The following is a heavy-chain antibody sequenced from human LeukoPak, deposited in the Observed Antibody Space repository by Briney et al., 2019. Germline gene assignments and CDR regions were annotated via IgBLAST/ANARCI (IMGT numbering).Heavy chain of an antibody. CDR3: AGRGSSSGYSPLDY. Sequence: GGSLRLSCVASEFVFSSHAMSWVRQAPGQGLEWVSAISGSGGITYYADSMRGRFTISRDNSKNTLYLQMNSLRAEDTAVYYCAGRGSSSGYSPLDYWGQGTLVPVSS. D-gene: IGHD3-22*01. CDR2: ISGSGGIT. V-gene: IGHV3-23*01. J-gene: IGHJ4*02. CDR1: EFVFSSHA.